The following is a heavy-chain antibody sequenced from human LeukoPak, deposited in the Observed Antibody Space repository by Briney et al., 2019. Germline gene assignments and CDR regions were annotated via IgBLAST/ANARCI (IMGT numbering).Heavy chain of an antibody. CDR1: GFTFRSYA. V-gene: IGHV3-23*01. CDR3: AKANYYDSSGYY. Sequence: GGSRRLSCAASGFTFRSYAMSWVRQAPGKGLEWVSSISGSGGSTYYADSVKGRFTVSRDNSKNTLYLQMNSLRAEDTAVYYCAKANYYDSSGYYWGQGTLVTVSS. CDR2: ISGSGGST. J-gene: IGHJ4*02. D-gene: IGHD3-22*01.